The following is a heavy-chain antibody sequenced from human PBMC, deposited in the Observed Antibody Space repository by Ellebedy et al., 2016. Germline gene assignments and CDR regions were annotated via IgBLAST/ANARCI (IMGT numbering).Heavy chain of an antibody. CDR3: ARDSVHSYGYVWTYYYYGMDV. D-gene: IGHD5-18*01. V-gene: IGHV3-21*01. CDR1: GFTFSSYS. J-gene: IGHJ6*02. CDR2: ISSSSSYI. Sequence: GESLKISCAASGFTFSSYSMNWVRQAPGKGLEWVSSISSSSSYIYYADSVKGRSTISRDNAKNSLYLQMNSLRAEDTAVYYCARDSVHSYGYVWTYYYYGMDVWGQGTTVTVSS.